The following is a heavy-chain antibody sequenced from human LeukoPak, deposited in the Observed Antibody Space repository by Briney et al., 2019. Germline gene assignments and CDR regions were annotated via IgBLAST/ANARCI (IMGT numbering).Heavy chain of an antibody. Sequence: GASVTVSCKASGYTFTSYYMHWVRQAPGQGLEWMGIINPSGGSTSYAQKFQGRVTMTRDTSTSTAYMELSSLRSEDTAVYYCARVASSGWYWFNYWGQGTLVTVSS. D-gene: IGHD6-19*01. V-gene: IGHV1-46*01. CDR2: INPSGGST. CDR1: GYTFTSYY. CDR3: ARVASSGWYWFNY. J-gene: IGHJ4*02.